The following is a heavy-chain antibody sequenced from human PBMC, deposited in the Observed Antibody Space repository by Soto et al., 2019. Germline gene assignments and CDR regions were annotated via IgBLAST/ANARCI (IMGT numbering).Heavy chain of an antibody. CDR2: IIPIFGTA. V-gene: IGHV1-69*01. J-gene: IGHJ6*02. D-gene: IGHD3-22*01. CDR1: GGTFSSYA. CDR3: ARRGTTYYYDSSGFYYYGMDV. Sequence: QVQLVQSGAEVKKPGSSVKVSCKASGGTFSSYAISWVRQAPGQGLEWMGGIIPIFGTANYAQKFQGRVTITADESTSTAYMELSSLRSEYTAVYYCARRGTTYYYDSSGFYYYGMDVWGQGTTVTVSS.